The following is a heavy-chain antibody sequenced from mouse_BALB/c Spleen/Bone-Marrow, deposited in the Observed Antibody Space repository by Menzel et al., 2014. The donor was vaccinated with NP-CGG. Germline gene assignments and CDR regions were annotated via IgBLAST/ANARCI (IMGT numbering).Heavy chain of an antibody. CDR1: GYTFTSYW. CDR3: ARWGITLAY. Sequence: QVTLKECGAELVKPGASVKLSCKASGYTFTSYWMHWVKQRPGQGLEWIGEINPSNGRTNYNEKFKSKATLTVDKSSSTAYMQLSSLTSEDSAVYYCARWGITLAYWGQGTLVTVSA. J-gene: IGHJ3*01. CDR2: INPSNGRT. V-gene: IGHV1S81*02. D-gene: IGHD2-4*01.